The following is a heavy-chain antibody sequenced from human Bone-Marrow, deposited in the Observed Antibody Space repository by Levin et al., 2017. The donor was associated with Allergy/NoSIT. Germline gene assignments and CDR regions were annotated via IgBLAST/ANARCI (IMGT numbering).Heavy chain of an antibody. J-gene: IGHJ4*02. CDR2: IIPIFGTA. Sequence: ASVKVSCKASGGTFSSYAISWVRQAPGQGLEWMGGIIPIFGTANYAQKFQGRVTITADESTSTAYMELSSLRSEDTAVYYCARGVFSYDYGDYGGFDYWGQGTLVTVSS. CDR1: GGTFSSYA. CDR3: ARGVFSYDYGDYGGFDY. D-gene: IGHD4-17*01. V-gene: IGHV1-69*13.